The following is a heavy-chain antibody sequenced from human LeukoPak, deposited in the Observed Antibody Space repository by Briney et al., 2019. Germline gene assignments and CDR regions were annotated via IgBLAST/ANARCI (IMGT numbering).Heavy chain of an antibody. J-gene: IGHJ4*02. CDR2: ISSSTTYV. Sequence: GGSLRLSCAASGFTFSTYSMNWVRQAPGKGLEWVSSISSSTTYVYYADSVKGRFTISRDNAKNSLYLQMNSLRAEDTAVYYCARVEWLQFPDYWGQGTLVTVSS. CDR3: ARVEWLQFPDY. D-gene: IGHD5-24*01. CDR1: GFTFSTYS. V-gene: IGHV3-21*01.